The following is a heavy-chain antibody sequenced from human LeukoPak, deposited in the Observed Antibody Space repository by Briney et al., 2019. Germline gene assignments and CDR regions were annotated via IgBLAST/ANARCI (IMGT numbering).Heavy chain of an antibody. D-gene: IGHD5-24*01. CDR2: IYFSGST. J-gene: IGHJ5*01. V-gene: IGHV4-59*11. CDR1: GGSISSRY. Sequence: SETLSLTCTVSGGSISSRYWSWIRQPPGQRLEWIGYIYFSGSTNYNPSLKSRVTISLDTSKNQFSLKLSSVTAADTAVYYCAGEVGDGYNYDSWGQGTLVTVSS. CDR3: AGEVGDGYNYDS.